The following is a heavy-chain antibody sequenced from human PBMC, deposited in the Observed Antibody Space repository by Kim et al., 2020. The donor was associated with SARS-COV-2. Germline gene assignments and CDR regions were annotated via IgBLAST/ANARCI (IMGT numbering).Heavy chain of an antibody. V-gene: IGHV3-15*07. CDR1: GFPFSKTW. D-gene: IGHD3-16*01. CDR3: TRIRGGFYYVMGV. Sequence: GGSLRLSCAASGFPFSKTWLNWVRQAPGKGLEWIGRIKSKTDGGTTDYAAPVKGRFTISRDDSINTLYLQMNSLQTEDTAVYYCTRIRGGFYYVMGVWGQGPRSPSP. J-gene: IGHJ6*02. CDR2: IKSKTDGGTT.